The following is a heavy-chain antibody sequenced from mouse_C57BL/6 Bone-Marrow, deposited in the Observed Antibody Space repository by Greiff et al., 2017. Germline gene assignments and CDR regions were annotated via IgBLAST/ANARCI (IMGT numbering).Heavy chain of an antibody. V-gene: IGHV1-81*01. J-gene: IGHJ3*01. D-gene: IGHD1-1*01. Sequence: VQLQQSGAELARPGASVKLSCKASGYTFTSYGISWVKQRTGQGLEWIGEIYPRSGNTYYNEKFKGKATLTADKSSSTAYMELRSLTSEDSAVYFCARGDYYGSPGAYWGQGTLVTVSA. CDR3: ARGDYYGSPGAY. CDR1: GYTFTSYG. CDR2: IYPRSGNT.